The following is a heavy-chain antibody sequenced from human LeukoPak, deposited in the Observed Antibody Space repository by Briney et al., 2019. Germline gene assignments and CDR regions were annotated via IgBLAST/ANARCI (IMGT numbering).Heavy chain of an antibody. V-gene: IGHV4-59*08. D-gene: IGHD5-12*01. CDR2: IHYTGLT. CDR3: ARQSGYNQDY. J-gene: IGHJ4*02. Sequence: SETLSLTCTVSGGSVTGYYWSWIRQPPGKGLEWIGYIHYTGLTIYNPSLKSRVTISVDTSKNQFSLNLNSVTAADTAVYYCARQSGYNQDYWGQGILVTVSS. CDR1: GGSVTGYY.